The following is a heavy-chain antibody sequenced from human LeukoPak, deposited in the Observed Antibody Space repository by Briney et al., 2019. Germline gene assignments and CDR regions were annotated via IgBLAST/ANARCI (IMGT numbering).Heavy chain of an antibody. V-gene: IGHV3-53*01. CDR2: IHTSGDT. CDR1: GLTGSHNY. J-gene: IGHJ5*02. D-gene: IGHD4-17*01. Sequence: GGSLRLSCAASGLTGSHNYASWVRQAPGKGLEWVSAIHTSGDTCYADSVKGRFTISRDTSKSTLYLQINSLRVEDTAVYYCIVFGDSNHWGQGTLVTVSS. CDR3: IVFGDSNH.